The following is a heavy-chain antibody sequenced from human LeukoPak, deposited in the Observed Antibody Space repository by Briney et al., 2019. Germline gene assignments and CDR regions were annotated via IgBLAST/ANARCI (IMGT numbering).Heavy chain of an antibody. J-gene: IGHJ3*02. CDR2: ISYDGSNK. CDR3: ARLWFGELLSPDAFDI. V-gene: IGHV3-30-3*01. D-gene: IGHD3-10*01. CDR1: GFTFSSYA. Sequence: AGGSLRLSCAASGFTFSSYAMHWVRQAPGKGLEWVAVISYDGSNKYYADSVKGRFTISRDNSKNPLYLQMNSLRAEDTAVYYCARLWFGELLSPDAFDIWGQGTMVTVSS.